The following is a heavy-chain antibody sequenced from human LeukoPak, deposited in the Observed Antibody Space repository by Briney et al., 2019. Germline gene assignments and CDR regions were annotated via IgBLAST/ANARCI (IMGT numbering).Heavy chain of an antibody. CDR1: GYTFTAYY. V-gene: IGHV1-2*02. Sequence: GASVKVSCKASGYTFTAYYMHWVRQAPGQGLEWMGWINPHSGGTNFAQKFQGRDTMTRDTSITTAHMELSRLTSDDTAMYYCAREIPCSSSSCLDYWGQGTLVTVSS. CDR3: AREIPCSSSSCLDY. J-gene: IGHJ4*02. CDR2: INPHSGGT. D-gene: IGHD2-2*01.